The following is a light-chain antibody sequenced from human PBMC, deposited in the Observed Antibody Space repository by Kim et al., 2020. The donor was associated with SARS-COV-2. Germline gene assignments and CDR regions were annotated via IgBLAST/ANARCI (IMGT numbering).Light chain of an antibody. CDR2: KAS. Sequence: DIQMTQSPSSLSASVGDRVTITCRASQSISIWLTWYQQKPGKAPKLLIYKASSLERGVPSRFSGSGSGTEFTLTISSLQPDDFATYYCQQYNSYSRTFGQGTKVDI. CDR1: QSISIW. J-gene: IGKJ1*01. V-gene: IGKV1-5*03. CDR3: QQYNSYSRT.